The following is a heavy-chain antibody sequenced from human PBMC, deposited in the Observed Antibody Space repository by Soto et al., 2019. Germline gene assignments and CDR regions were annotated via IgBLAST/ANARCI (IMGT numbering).Heavy chain of an antibody. V-gene: IGHV1-18*01. Sequence: QVQLVQSGAEVKKPGASVKVSCRASGYHLTSYGISWVRQAPGQGLEWMGWISAYNGDTNYAQKFQGRGTLTTDTSTSTAYMELRSLRSDDTAVYYCATTTGYSYYYYGMGVWGQGTMVTVSS. J-gene: IGHJ6*02. CDR3: ATTTGYSYYYYGMGV. D-gene: IGHD3-9*01. CDR1: GYHLTSYG. CDR2: ISAYNGDT.